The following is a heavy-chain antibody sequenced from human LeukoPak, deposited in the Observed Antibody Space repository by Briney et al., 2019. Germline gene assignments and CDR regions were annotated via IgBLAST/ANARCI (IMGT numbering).Heavy chain of an antibody. V-gene: IGHV4-34*01. D-gene: IGHD3-10*01. J-gene: IGHJ4*02. CDR2: INHSGRN. CDR1: GGSFSGYY. CDR3: ARGPVDYHGSGSLDY. Sequence: SETLSLTCAVYGGSFSGYYWSWIRQPPGKGLEWIGEINHSGRNNYNPSLKSRVTISVATSKNQFSLKLSSVTAADTAVYYCARGPVDYHGSGSLDYWGQGTLVTVSS.